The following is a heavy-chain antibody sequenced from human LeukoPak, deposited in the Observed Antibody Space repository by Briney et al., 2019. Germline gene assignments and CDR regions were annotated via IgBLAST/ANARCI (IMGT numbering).Heavy chain of an antibody. D-gene: IGHD6-19*01. J-gene: IGHJ2*01. V-gene: IGHV4-39*07. Sequence: SETLSLTCTVSGVSISSYYWGWIRQPPGKGLEWIGNIFYSGSTYYSPSLKSRVTISLDTSRNQFSLKLNSVTAADTAVYYCARVAQKLERIAVAGTSEWRANWYFDLWGRGTLVTVSS. CDR1: GVSISSYY. CDR3: ARVAQKLERIAVAGTSEWRANWYFDL. CDR2: IFYSGST.